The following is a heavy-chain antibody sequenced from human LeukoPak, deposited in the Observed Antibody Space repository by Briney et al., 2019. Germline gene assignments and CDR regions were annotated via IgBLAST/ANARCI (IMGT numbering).Heavy chain of an antibody. CDR2: ISAYNGNT. Sequence: ASVKVSCKASGYTFTSYGISWVRQAPGQGLEWMGWISAYNGNTNYAQKFQGRVTITADESTSTAYMELSSLRSEDTAVYYCARGGGPDAFDIWGQGTMVTVSS. CDR3: ARGGGPDAFDI. CDR1: GYTFTSYG. V-gene: IGHV1-18*01. J-gene: IGHJ3*02.